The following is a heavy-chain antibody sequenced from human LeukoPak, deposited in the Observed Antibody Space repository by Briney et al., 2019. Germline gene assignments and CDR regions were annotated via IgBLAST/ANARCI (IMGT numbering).Heavy chain of an antibody. CDR3: ARAPRRGYSYGTI. CDR1: GYTFTGYY. CDR2: INPNSGGT. J-gene: IGHJ3*02. Sequence: ASVKVSCKASGYTFTGYYMHWVRQAPGQGLEWMGWINPNSGGTNYAQKFQGRVTMTRDTSISTAYMELSRLRSDDTAVCYCARAPRRGYSYGTIWGQGTMVTVSS. D-gene: IGHD5-18*01. V-gene: IGHV1-2*02.